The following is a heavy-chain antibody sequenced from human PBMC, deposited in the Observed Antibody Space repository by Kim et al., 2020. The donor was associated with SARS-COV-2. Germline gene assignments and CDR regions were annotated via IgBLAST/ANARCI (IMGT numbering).Heavy chain of an antibody. D-gene: IGHD3-10*01. CDR3: ARGGTYYLDS. J-gene: IGHJ4*02. Sequence: TDYNPPLQSRVTVSVDTSKNQLSLRLTSVTAADTALYFCARGGTYYLDSWGPGTLVTVSS. CDR2: T. V-gene: IGHV4-4*07.